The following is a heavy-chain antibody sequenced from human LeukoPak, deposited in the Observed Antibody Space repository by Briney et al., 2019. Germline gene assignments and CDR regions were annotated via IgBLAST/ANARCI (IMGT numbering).Heavy chain of an antibody. Sequence: PSETLFLTCTVSGGSISSHYWSWIRQPPGKGLEWIGYIYHSGSTKYNPSLKSRITISVDTSKNQFSLKLSSVTAADTAVYYCARLYDSSTYTNWLDPWGQGTLVTVSS. CDR3: ARLYDSSTYTNWLDP. V-gene: IGHV4-59*11. CDR1: GGSISSHY. D-gene: IGHD3-22*01. J-gene: IGHJ5*02. CDR2: IYHSGST.